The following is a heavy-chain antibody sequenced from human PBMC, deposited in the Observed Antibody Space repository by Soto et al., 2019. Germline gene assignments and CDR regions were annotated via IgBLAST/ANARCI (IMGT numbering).Heavy chain of an antibody. CDR2: INPDTGTT. J-gene: IGHJ4*02. CDR3: ASCPIYGGDSYFDY. CDR1: GYTFTHYY. D-gene: IGHD2-21*01. Sequence: QVQLVQSGAEVRKPGASVKLSCQASGYTFTHYYIHWVRQAPGQGLEWLGIINPDTGTTSYAQTFQGRVTLTTDTSASTVYLELSGLAAEDTAVYYCASCPIYGGDSYFDYWGQGPLVTVSS. V-gene: IGHV1-46*01.